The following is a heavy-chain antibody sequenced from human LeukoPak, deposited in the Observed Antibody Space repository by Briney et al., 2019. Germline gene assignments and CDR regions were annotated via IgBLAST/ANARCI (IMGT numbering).Heavy chain of an antibody. Sequence: GGSLRLSCAASGFTVSSNYMSWVRQAPGKGLEWVSVIYSGGSTYYADSVKGRFTISRDNSKNTLYLQMNSLRAEDTAVYYCATYGDYALFDLQHWGQGTLVTVSS. J-gene: IGHJ1*01. CDR2: IYSGGST. D-gene: IGHD4-17*01. CDR3: ATYGDYALFDLQH. CDR1: GFTVSSNY. V-gene: IGHV3-53*01.